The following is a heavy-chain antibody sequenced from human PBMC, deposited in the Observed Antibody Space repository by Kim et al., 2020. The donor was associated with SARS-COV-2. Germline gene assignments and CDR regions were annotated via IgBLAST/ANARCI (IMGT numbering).Heavy chain of an antibody. V-gene: IGHV3-11*06. Sequence: VRFTISRDNAKNSLYLQMNSLGAEDTAVYYCASSQAPRGAAAGTPFWFDPWGQGTLVTVSS. J-gene: IGHJ5*02. D-gene: IGHD6-13*01. CDR3: ASSQAPRGAAAGTPFWFDP.